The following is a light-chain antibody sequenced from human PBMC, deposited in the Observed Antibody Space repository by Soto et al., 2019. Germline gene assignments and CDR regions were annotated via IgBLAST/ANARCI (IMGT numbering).Light chain of an antibody. CDR3: EQYSDGLT. CDR1: PGVNNY. V-gene: IGKV1-8*01. Sequence: AVRLTQSPSSLSASIGDRVTITCRASPGVNNYLAWYRQSPGKAPQLLIDGASTLQSGVPSRFSGSASGTDFTFTINYLRSEDFATYYCEQYSDGLTFGGGTKV. CDR2: GAS. J-gene: IGKJ4*01.